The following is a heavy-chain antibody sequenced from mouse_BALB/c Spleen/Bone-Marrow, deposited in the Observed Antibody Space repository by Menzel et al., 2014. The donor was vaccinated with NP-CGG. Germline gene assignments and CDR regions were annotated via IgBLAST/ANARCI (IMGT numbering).Heavy chain of an antibody. Sequence: VHLVESGPGLVAPSQSLSTTCTVSGFSLXSYGVHWVRQPPGKGLEWLGVIWAGGSTNYNSALMSRLSISKDNSKSQVFLKMNSLQTDDTAMYYCAKYYGSSQAWFAYWGQGTLVTVSA. CDR2: IWAGGST. CDR1: GFSLXSYG. D-gene: IGHD1-1*01. CDR3: AKYYGSSQAWFAY. V-gene: IGHV2-9*02. J-gene: IGHJ3*01.